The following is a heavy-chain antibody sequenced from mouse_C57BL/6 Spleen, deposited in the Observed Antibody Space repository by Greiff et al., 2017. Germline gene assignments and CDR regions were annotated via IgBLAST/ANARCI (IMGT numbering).Heavy chain of an antibody. J-gene: IGHJ2*01. CDR2: IDPENGDT. V-gene: IGHV14-4*01. CDR3: TTDYGSSGDY. D-gene: IGHD1-1*01. Sequence: VQLQQSGAELVRPGASVKLSCTASGFNIKDDYMHWVKQRPEQGLEWIGWIDPENGDTEYASKFQGKATITADTSSHTAYLQLSSLTSEDTAVYYCTTDYGSSGDYWGQGTTLTVSS. CDR1: GFNIKDDY.